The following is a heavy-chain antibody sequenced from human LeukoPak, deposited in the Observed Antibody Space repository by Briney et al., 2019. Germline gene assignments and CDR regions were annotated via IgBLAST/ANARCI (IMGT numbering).Heavy chain of an antibody. CDR1: GGSFSGYY. V-gene: IGHV4-34*01. J-gene: IGHJ4*02. CDR2: INHSGST. Sequence: SETLSLTCAVYGGSFSGYYWSWIRQPPGKGLEWIGEINHSGSTNYNPSLKSRVTISVDTSKNQFSLKLSSVTAADTAVYYCASSEYDSSGYMSYWGQGTLVTVSS. D-gene: IGHD3-22*01. CDR3: ASSEYDSSGYMSY.